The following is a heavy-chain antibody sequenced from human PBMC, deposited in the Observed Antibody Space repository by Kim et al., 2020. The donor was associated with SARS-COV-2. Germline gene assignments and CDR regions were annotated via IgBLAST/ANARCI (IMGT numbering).Heavy chain of an antibody. CDR2: INPNSGGT. V-gene: IGHV1-2*04. D-gene: IGHD5-12*01. CDR3: ARSRIVATIDYYYYGMEV. J-gene: IGHJ6*02. Sequence: ASVKVSCKASGYTFTGYYMHWVRQAPGQGLEWMGWINPNSGGTNYAQKFQGWVTMTRDTSISTAYMELSRLRSDDTAVYYCARSRIVATIDYYYYGMEVWGQGTTVTVSS. CDR1: GYTFTGYY.